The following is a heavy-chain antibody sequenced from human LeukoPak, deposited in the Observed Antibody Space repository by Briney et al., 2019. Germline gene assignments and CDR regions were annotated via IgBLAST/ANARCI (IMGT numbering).Heavy chain of an antibody. CDR1: GFPFSRYT. D-gene: IGHD5-18*01. J-gene: IGHJ4*02. CDR3: ARYVDTTMLT. CDR2: ISSSSTI. Sequence: PGGSLRLSCAASGFPFSRYTMNWVRQAPGKGLEWVSYISSSSTIYYADSVKGRFTISRDNAKNSLYLQMNSLRDEDTAVYYCARYVDTTMLTWGQGTLVTVSS. V-gene: IGHV3-48*02.